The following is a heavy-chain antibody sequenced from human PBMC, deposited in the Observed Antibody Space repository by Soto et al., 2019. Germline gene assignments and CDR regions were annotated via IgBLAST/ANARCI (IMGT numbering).Heavy chain of an antibody. D-gene: IGHD2-21*01. V-gene: IGHV3-11*06. CDR1: GFTFSDFY. Sequence: QIKLVESGGGLVKPGGSLRLSCAASGFTFSDFYMTWVRQAPGKGLEWLSYISINSNHKEYGESVKGRHTISRDNAKNSLYLQMNSLRADDTAVYYCVRGGGGGQFDYWGQGTLVTVSS. J-gene: IGHJ4*02. CDR3: VRGGGGGQFDY. CDR2: ISINSNHK.